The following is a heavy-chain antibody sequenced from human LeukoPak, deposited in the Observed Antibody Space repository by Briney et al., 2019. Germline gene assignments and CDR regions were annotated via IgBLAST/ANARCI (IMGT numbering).Heavy chain of an antibody. D-gene: IGHD4-11*01. CDR2: INPSGGST. CDR1: GYTFTNYY. J-gene: IGHJ4*02. V-gene: IGHV1-46*01. Sequence: ASVRVSCKASGYTFTNYYMHWVRQAPGQGLEWMGIINPSGGSTSYAQKFQGRVTMTRDTSTSTLYMELSSLRSDDTAVYYCARDLGDYSNYGSFDYWGQGTLVTVSS. CDR3: ARDLGDYSNYGSFDY.